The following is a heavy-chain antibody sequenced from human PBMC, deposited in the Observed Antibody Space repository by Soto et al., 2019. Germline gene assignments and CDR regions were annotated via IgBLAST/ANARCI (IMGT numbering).Heavy chain of an antibody. Sequence: ASVKVSCKASGGTFSSYAISWVRPAPGQGLEWMGGIIPIFGTANYAQKFQGRVTITADESTSTAYMELSSLRSEDTAVYYCASDYGGNGAFDIWGQGTMVTVSS. CDR1: GGTFSSYA. V-gene: IGHV1-69*13. CDR2: IIPIFGTA. J-gene: IGHJ3*02. D-gene: IGHD4-17*01. CDR3: ASDYGGNGAFDI.